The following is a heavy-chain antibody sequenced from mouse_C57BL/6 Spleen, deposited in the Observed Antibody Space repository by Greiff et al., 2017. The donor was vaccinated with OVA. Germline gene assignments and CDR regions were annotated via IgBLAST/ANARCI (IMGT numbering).Heavy chain of an antibody. V-gene: IGHV5-6*01. D-gene: IGHD2-3*01. J-gene: IGHJ4*01. CDR3: ARQEDGYYDYYAMEY. CDR1: GFTFSSYG. CDR2: ISSGGSYT. Sequence: EVHLVESGGDLVKPGGSLKLSCAASGFTFSSYGMSWVRQTPDTRLEWVATISSGGSYTYYPDSVKGRFTISRDNAKNTLYLQMSSRKSEDTAMYDCARQEDGYYDYYAMEYWGKGTSVTVSS.